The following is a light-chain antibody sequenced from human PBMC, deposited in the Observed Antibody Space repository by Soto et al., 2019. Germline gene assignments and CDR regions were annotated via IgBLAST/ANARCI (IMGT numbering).Light chain of an antibody. CDR2: GAS. CDR1: QAIRNE. CDR3: LQDNSYPRT. J-gene: IGKJ2*01. Sequence: AIQMTQSPSSLSASVGDRVTITCRATQAIRNELALYQQKPGKAPNLLIYGASSLQSGVPSRFSSSGSGTDFTLTISSLQPEDFATYYCLQDNSYPRTFGQGTKLEIK. V-gene: IGKV1-6*01.